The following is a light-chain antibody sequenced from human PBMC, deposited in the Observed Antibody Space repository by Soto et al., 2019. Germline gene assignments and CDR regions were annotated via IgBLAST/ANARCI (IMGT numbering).Light chain of an antibody. J-gene: IGLJ2*01. CDR1: SSDVGSYNR. Sequence: QSALTQPPSVSGSPGQSGTISCTGTSSDVGSYNRVSWYPQPPGTAPTLRIYEVSNRPSGVPDRFSGSKSGNTASLTISGLQAEDEADYYCSSYTSSSTLDVVFGGGTKLTVL. CDR3: SSYTSSSTLDVV. CDR2: EVS. V-gene: IGLV2-18*02.